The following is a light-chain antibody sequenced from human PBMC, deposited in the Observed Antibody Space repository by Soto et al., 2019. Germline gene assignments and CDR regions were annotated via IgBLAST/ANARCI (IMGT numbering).Light chain of an antibody. Sequence: EIVMTQSPATLSVSPGERATISCRASQGIRGNLAWYQQKPGQAPRLLIYGASTRDTGIPARFSGSGSGTEFTLTISSLQSEDFAVYSCQQYNNWPSFGGGTKVEIK. V-gene: IGKV3-15*01. J-gene: IGKJ4*01. CDR3: QQYNNWPS. CDR2: GAS. CDR1: QGIRGN.